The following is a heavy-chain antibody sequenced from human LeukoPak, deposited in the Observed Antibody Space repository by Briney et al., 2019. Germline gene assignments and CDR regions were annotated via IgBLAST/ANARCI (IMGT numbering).Heavy chain of an antibody. CDR2: IDTTTNFI. CDR3: ARGGVDY. Sequence: GGSLRLSCEASGFDLSRDSMNWVRQAPGMGLEWVSSIDTTTNFIFYSDSVRGRFTISRDNAKNAVYLHMDNLRVEDTAMYYCARGGVDYWGQGTLVTVSS. J-gene: IGHJ4*02. V-gene: IGHV3-21*01. CDR1: GFDLSRDS. D-gene: IGHD3-16*01.